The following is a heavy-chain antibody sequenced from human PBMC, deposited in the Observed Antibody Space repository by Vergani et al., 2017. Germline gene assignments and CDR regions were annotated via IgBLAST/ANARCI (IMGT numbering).Heavy chain of an antibody. Sequence: QVQLQESGPGLVKPPGTLSLTCAVSGGSISSSNWWSWVRQPPGKGLEWIGGIYHSGSTNYNPSLKSRVTISVDKSKNQFSLKLSSVTAADTAVYYCASVLLSGYYTPRAYCMVFWGQGPTVAFSS. CDR2: IYHSGST. D-gene: IGHD3-9*01. CDR3: ASVLLSGYYTPRAYCMVF. V-gene: IGHV4-4*03. CDR1: GGSISSSNW. J-gene: IGHJ6*02.